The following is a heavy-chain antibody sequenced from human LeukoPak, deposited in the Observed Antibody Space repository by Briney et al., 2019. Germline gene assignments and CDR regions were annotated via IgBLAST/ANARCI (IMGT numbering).Heavy chain of an antibody. D-gene: IGHD3-10*02. CDR1: GFSFSNYS. V-gene: IGHV3-21*01. J-gene: IGHJ6*04. CDR3: AELGITMIGGV. Sequence: GGSLRLSCAASGFSFSNYSMNWVRQAPGKGLEWVSSISSRSHHIYYSDSVKGRFTISRDNAKNSLYLQMNSLRAEDTAVYYCAELGITMIGGVWGKGTTVTISS. CDR2: ISSRSHHI.